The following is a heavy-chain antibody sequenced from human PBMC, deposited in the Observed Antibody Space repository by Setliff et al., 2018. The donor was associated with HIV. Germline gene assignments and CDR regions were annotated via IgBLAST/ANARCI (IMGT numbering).Heavy chain of an antibody. CDR1: GYSFTSDY. V-gene: IGHV1-46*01. J-gene: IGHJ6*03. CDR2: INPTGAST. D-gene: IGHD3-16*02. CDR3: ARGGQYYRSTYYYYYVDV. Sequence: ASVKVSCKASGYSFTSDYMHWVRQAPGQGLEWMGIINPTGASTTYAQQFQGRVTMTRDTSTGTVYMELSSLRSEDTAVYFCARGGQYYRSTYYYYYVDVWGKGTTVTV.